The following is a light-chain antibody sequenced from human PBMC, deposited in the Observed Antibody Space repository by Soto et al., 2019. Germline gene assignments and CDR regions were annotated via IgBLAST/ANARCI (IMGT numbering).Light chain of an antibody. CDR3: QQYDKSPRT. J-gene: IGKJ1*01. CDR2: GAS. V-gene: IGKV3-20*01. CDR1: QSLNSFY. Sequence: EIALTQSAGTLSLSPGERATLSCRASQSLNSFYVAWYQHKPGHAPRVLIYGASNTATGIPDRFSGSGSGTDFTLTIIRLEPDDFALYYCQQYDKSPRTFGQGNKVEIK.